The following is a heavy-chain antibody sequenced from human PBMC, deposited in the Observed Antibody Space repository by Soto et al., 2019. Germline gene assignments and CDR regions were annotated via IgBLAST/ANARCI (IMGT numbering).Heavy chain of an antibody. D-gene: IGHD1-7*01. CDR1: GNTLTASA. J-gene: IGHJ4*02. CDR2: IIAGNGNT. CDR3: ARGGGNFPYFDS. V-gene: IGHV1-3*01. Sequence: QVKLVQSGAEVKRPGASVKVSCRASGNTLTASAVHWVRQAPGQRLEWMGWIIAGNGNTKYSQNFQGRITITRDTSGTTAYMELDSLRSGDTAVYFCARGGGNFPYFDSWGQGTLVTVSS.